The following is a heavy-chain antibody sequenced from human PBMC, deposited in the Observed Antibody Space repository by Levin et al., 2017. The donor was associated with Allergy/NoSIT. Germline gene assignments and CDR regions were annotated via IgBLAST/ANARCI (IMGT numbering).Heavy chain of an antibody. D-gene: IGHD6-6*01. Sequence: GGSLRLSCAASGFTLSDYYMGWIRQAPGKGLEWVSYISSNGASKYDADSVKGRFTISRDNAKNSLYLQMNSLRVEDTAVYYCARESQYSFDYWGQGTLVTVSS. CDR2: ISSNGASK. CDR1: GFTLSDYY. CDR3: ARESQYSFDY. V-gene: IGHV3-11*01. J-gene: IGHJ4*02.